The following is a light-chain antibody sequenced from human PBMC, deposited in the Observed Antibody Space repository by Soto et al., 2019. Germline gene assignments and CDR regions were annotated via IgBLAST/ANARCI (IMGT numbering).Light chain of an antibody. CDR3: QSSDSGLSGSV. J-gene: IGLJ3*02. Sequence: QSALTQPPSVSGAPGQRVTISCTGSSSNIGAGYDVHWYQQLPGTGPKLLIYANSNRPSGVPDRFSGSKSGTSASLAITGLQAEDEADYYCQSSDSGLSGSVFGGGTKLTVL. CDR1: SSNIGAGYD. CDR2: ANS. V-gene: IGLV1-40*01.